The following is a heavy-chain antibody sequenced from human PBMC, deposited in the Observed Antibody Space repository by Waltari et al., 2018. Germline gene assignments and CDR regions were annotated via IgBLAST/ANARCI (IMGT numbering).Heavy chain of an antibody. Sequence: QLQLQESGPGLVKPSETLSLTCSVSGGSITTSRHYWGWIRQPPAQGLEWIATLSVNGATYTSPSRTSRVTMSRDTSKNHLSLTLGAVTAADAAVYYCATYIGASVGTAAFDVWGQGKMVIVSS. CDR3: ATYIGASVGTAAFDV. J-gene: IGHJ3*01. CDR1: GGSITTSRHY. CDR2: LSVNGAT. V-gene: IGHV4-39*01. D-gene: IGHD5-12*01.